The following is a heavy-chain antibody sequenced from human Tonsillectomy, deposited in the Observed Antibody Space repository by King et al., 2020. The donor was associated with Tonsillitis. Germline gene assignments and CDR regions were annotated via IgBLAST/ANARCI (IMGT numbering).Heavy chain of an antibody. D-gene: IGHD2-2*01. J-gene: IGHJ1*01. CDR3: ALIVVVPAAVGGYFQH. CDR1: GGTFSSYA. Sequence: QVQLVESGAEVKKPGSSVKVSCKASGGTFSSYAISWVRQAPGQGLEWMGGIIPIFGTANYAQKFQGRVTITADESTSTAYMELSSLRSEDTAVYYCALIVVVPAAVGGYFQHLGQGTLVTVSS. V-gene: IGHV1-69*01. CDR2: IIPIFGTA.